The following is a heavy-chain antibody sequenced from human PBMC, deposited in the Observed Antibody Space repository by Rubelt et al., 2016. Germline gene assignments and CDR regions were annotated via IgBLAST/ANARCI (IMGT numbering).Heavy chain of an antibody. J-gene: IGHJ6*02. CDR2: ISGSGDST. CDR3: VSPAIAAAGQFSYHYGMDV. Sequence: VQLVESGGGLVQPGGSLRLSCAVSGFTFSDHYMDWVRQAPGKGLEWVSGISGSGDSTYYADYVKGRFAISRDNSKNTLYLQMNSLRAEDAAVYYCVSPAIAAAGQFSYHYGMDVWGQGTTVTVSS. CDR1: GFTFSDHY. V-gene: IGHV3-23*04. D-gene: IGHD6-13*01.